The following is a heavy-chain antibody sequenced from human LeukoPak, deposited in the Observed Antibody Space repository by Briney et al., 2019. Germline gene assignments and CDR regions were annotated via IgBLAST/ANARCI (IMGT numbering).Heavy chain of an antibody. Sequence: ASVKVSCKASGYTFTSYGISWVRQAPGQGLEWMGWIGAYNGNTNYAQKLQGRVTMTTDTSTSTAYMELRSLRSDDTAVYYCARGDYTWIQILFDYWGQGTLVTVSS. V-gene: IGHV1-18*01. CDR2: IGAYNGNT. CDR1: GYTFTSYG. D-gene: IGHD5-18*01. CDR3: ARGDYTWIQILFDY. J-gene: IGHJ4*02.